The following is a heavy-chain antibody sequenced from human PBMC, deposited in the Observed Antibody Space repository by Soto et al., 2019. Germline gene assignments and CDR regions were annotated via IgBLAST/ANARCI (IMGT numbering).Heavy chain of an antibody. CDR2: IYHSGST. J-gene: IGHJ3*01. CDR1: GGSISSSNW. CDR3: ARFNSGSDYEAFDL. Sequence: QVQLQESGPGLVKPSVTLSLTCAVSGGSISSSNWWSWVRQPPGKGLEWIGEIYHSGSTNHNPSLESRVTRSVDKATNQFSLQLSYVTAADKDVYYCARFNSGSDYEAFDLWGQGTMVSVSS. V-gene: IGHV4-4*02. D-gene: IGHD1-26*01.